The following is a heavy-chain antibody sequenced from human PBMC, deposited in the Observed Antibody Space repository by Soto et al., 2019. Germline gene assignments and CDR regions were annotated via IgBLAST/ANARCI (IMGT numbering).Heavy chain of an antibody. Sequence: GGSLRLSCAASGFTFSSYAMHWVRQAPGKGLEWVAVISYDGSNKYYADSVKGRFTISRDNSKNTLYLQMNSLRAEDTAVYYCGSTYYYDSRSPGVWGQGTMVTVSS. CDR3: GSTYYYDSRSPGV. D-gene: IGHD3-22*01. V-gene: IGHV3-30-3*01. CDR1: GFTFSSYA. J-gene: IGHJ3*01. CDR2: ISYDGSNK.